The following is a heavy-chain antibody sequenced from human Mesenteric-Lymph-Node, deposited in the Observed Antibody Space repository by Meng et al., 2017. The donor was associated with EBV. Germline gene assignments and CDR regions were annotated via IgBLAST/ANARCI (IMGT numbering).Heavy chain of an antibody. CDR2: IFHSGSS. CDR1: GDPSSSRCDF. Sequence: GDPSSSRCDFWGWIRQPPGMGLEWIGSIFHSGSSYYNPSLKSRVTISVDTSKNQFSLKLSSVTAADTAVYYCARRGIAAAVGRFDPWGQGTLVTVSS. D-gene: IGHD6-13*01. V-gene: IGHV4-39*01. CDR3: ARRGIAAAVGRFDP. J-gene: IGHJ5*02.